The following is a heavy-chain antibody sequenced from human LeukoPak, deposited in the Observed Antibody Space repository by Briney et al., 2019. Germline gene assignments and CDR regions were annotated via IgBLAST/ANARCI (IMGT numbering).Heavy chain of an antibody. D-gene: IGHD2-2*01. CDR1: GYTFTSYG. V-gene: IGHV1-18*01. CDR2: ISAYNGNT. CDR3: ARDACSSTSCYEGVTSDY. J-gene: IGHJ4*02. Sequence: GASVKVSCKASGYTFTSYGISWVRQAPGQGLEWMGWISAYNGNTNYAQKLQGRVTMTTDTSTSTAYMELRSLRSDDTAVYYCARDACSSTSCYEGVTSDYWRQGTLVTVSS.